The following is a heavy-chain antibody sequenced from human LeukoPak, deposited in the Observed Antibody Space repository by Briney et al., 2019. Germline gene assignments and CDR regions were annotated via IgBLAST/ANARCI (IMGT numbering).Heavy chain of an antibody. Sequence: SETLSLPCAVYGGSFSGYYWSWLRQPPGKGLEWIGEINHSGITNFYQSLNSRVNISIDTSKNQFSLKLSSVTAADTAVYYCARLGIAVAGKEDYWGQGTLVTVSS. CDR2: INHSGIT. D-gene: IGHD6-19*01. V-gene: IGHV4-34*01. CDR3: ARLGIAVAGKEDY. J-gene: IGHJ4*02. CDR1: GGSFSGYY.